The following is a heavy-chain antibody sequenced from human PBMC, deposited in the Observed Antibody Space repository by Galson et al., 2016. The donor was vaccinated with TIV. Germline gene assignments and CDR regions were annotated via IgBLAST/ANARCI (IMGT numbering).Heavy chain of an antibody. D-gene: IGHD1/OR15-1a*01. CDR1: GASISSGAYF. Sequence: TLSLTCTVSGASISSGAYFWSWIRQPAGKGLEWIGRIYISGTTNYNPSLKRRVTISVDASKNQFSLKLNSVTAADTAVYYCARAHSPGWDNGDDAFDIWGRGTVVTVSS. V-gene: IGHV4-61*02. J-gene: IGHJ3*02. CDR3: ARAHSPGWDNGDDAFDI. CDR2: IYISGTT.